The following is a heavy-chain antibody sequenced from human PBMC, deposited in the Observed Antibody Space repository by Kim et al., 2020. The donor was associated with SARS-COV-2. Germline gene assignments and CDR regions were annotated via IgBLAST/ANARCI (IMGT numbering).Heavy chain of an antibody. D-gene: IGHD5-18*01. Sequence: STIYYADSVKGRFTISRDNAKNSLYLQMNSLRDEDTAVYYCARDYGIPVYWGQGTLVTVSS. CDR2: STI. CDR3: ARDYGIPVY. V-gene: IGHV3-48*02. J-gene: IGHJ4*02.